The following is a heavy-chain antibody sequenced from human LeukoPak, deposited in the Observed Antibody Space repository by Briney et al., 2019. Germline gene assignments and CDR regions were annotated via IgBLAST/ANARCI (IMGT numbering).Heavy chain of an antibody. Sequence: GGSLRLSCAASGFTFSTSWMSWVRQAPGKGLEWVGRIKTKTGGATAEYAAPVKGRFIIYRDDSKNTLHLQMNSPKTDDAAVYFCTFDIEGRLAYGLLPTDSWGQGSLVTVSS. V-gene: IGHV3-15*01. D-gene: IGHD3-9*01. J-gene: IGHJ4*02. CDR2: IKTKTGGATA. CDR1: GFTFSTSW. CDR3: TFDIEGRLAYGLLPTDS.